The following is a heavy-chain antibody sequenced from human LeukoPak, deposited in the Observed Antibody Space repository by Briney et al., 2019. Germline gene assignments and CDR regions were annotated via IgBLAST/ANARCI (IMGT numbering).Heavy chain of an antibody. CDR2: IYPGDSDA. CDR1: GYSFTTYW. V-gene: IGHV5-51*01. CDR3: ARQGRIVVVTTTHDAFDI. D-gene: IGHD2-21*02. Sequence: NPGESLKISCTGSGYSFTTYWIGWVRQMPGKGLEWMGIIYPGDSDARYSPSLQGQVTISVDKSISTAYLQWSSLKASDTAMYYCARQGRIVVVTTTHDAFDIWGEGTMVTVSS. J-gene: IGHJ3*02.